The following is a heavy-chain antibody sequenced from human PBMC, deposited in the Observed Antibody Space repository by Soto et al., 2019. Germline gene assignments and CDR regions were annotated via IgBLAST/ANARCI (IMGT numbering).Heavy chain of an antibody. CDR2: ISAYNGDT. CDR1: GYTFRNYG. D-gene: IGHD6-6*01. Sequence: QVQLLQSGPEVKKPGASVKLSCKASGYTFRNYGINWVRQAPGQGLEWMGWISAYNGDTNYAQNFQGRVTLDTDTPTSTAYLELRSLKSDDTAMYYCARDGRQFVPNSEKFEIWGQGTTVTVSS. CDR3: ARDGRQFVPNSEKFEI. J-gene: IGHJ3*02. V-gene: IGHV1-18*01.